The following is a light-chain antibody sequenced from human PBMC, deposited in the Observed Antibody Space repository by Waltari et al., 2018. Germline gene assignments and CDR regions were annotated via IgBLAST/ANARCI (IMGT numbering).Light chain of an antibody. Sequence: QSALTQPASVSGSPGQSITISCTGTSSDAGGYNYVTWYHQHPGKAPKLMIYDVSNRPSGVSNRFSGSKSGNTASLTISGLQAEDEADYYCSSYTSSSTRVFGGGTKLTVL. V-gene: IGLV2-14*03. CDR2: DVS. J-gene: IGLJ3*02. CDR3: SSYTSSSTRV. CDR1: SSDAGGYNY.